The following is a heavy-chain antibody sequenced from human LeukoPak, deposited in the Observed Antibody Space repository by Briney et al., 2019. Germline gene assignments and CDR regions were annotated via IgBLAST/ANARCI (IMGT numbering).Heavy chain of an antibody. J-gene: IGHJ5*02. V-gene: IGHV4-31*03. CDR1: GASITTGAHF. CDR3: ARGATYNERNGLFDP. Sequence: SQTLSLTRTVSGASITTGAHFWVWIRQLPGQSLEFIGYIHYRGSTFYNPSLATRVTISLDTSADQFSLSLSSVTAADTAVYYCARGATYNERNGLFDPWGQGTLVTVSS. CDR2: IHYRGST. D-gene: IGHD2-8*01.